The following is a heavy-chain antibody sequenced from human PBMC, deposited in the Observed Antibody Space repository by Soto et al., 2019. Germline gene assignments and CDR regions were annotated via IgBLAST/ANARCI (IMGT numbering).Heavy chain of an antibody. CDR1: GGTFSSYA. Sequence: SVKVSCKASGGTFSSYAISWVRQAPGQGLEWMGGIIPIFGTANYAQKFQGRVTITADESTSTAYMELSSLRSEDTAVYYCARVDRLYDFWSGYPYGMDVWGQGTTVTVSS. CDR2: IIPIFGTA. D-gene: IGHD3-3*01. CDR3: ARVDRLYDFWSGYPYGMDV. J-gene: IGHJ6*02. V-gene: IGHV1-69*13.